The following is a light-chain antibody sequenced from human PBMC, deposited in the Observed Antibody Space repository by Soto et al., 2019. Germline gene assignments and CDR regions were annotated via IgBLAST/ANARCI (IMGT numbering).Light chain of an antibody. Sequence: EVVMTHSPATLSVSPGERATLSCRASQSVSNNLAWYQQKPGQAPRLLMYAASTRATGIPARFSGSRSGTEFTLTISSLQSEDFAVYYCQQYNNWPRTFGQGTKV. V-gene: IGKV3-15*01. J-gene: IGKJ1*01. CDR3: QQYNNWPRT. CDR1: QSVSNN. CDR2: AAS.